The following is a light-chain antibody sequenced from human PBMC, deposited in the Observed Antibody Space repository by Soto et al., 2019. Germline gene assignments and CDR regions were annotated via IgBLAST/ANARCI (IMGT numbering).Light chain of an antibody. Sequence: QSVLTQPPSVSGAPGQRVTISCTGSSSNIGAGYDVHWYQQLPGTAPKLVIYDNTNRPSGVPDRFSGSKSGTSVSLAITGLQAEDEADYYCQSYDSSLSGVLFGGGTKLTVL. CDR3: QSYDSSLSGVL. CDR1: SSNIGAGYD. CDR2: DNT. V-gene: IGLV1-40*01. J-gene: IGLJ2*01.